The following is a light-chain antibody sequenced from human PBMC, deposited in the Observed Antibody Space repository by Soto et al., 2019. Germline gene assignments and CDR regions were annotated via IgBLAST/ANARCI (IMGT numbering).Light chain of an antibody. J-gene: IGKJ1*01. V-gene: IGKV3-20*01. Sequence: EIVLTQSPATLSLSPGERATLSCRASPSVTNYLAWYQQKPGQPPRLLIYGAFNRAAGIPARFSGSGSGTDFTLTISRLEPEDFAVYYCQQYGSSGTFGQGTKVDIK. CDR2: GAF. CDR3: QQYGSSGT. CDR1: PSVTNY.